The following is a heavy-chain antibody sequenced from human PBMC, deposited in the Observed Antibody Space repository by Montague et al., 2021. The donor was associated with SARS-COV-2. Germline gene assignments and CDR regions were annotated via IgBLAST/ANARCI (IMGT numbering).Heavy chain of an antibody. CDR1: GGSISISGYY. D-gene: IGHD3-16*01. Sequence: SETLSLTCAVYGGSISISGYYWSWIRQPPGKGLEWIGEINHRGTTSYNPSLNSRVTMSVDTSKNQFSLNLSSVSAADTAVYYCARMYRGCSGCNCYDYNGMDVWGQGTTVIVSS. V-gene: IGHV4-34*01. J-gene: IGHJ6*02. CDR2: INHRGTT. CDR3: ARMYRGCSGCNCYDYNGMDV.